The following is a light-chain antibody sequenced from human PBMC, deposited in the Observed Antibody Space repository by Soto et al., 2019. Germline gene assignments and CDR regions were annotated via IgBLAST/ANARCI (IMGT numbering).Light chain of an antibody. CDR1: QSVSSH. Sequence: EIVMPQSPATLSVSPGEGASVSCRASQSVSSHLAWYQHKPGQAPRLLFYDASTRATGIPARFSGSGSWTEFTLTISSLQSEDFAVYYCQHYHGWPITFGQGTRLEIK. J-gene: IGKJ5*01. CDR3: QHYHGWPIT. CDR2: DAS. V-gene: IGKV3-15*01.